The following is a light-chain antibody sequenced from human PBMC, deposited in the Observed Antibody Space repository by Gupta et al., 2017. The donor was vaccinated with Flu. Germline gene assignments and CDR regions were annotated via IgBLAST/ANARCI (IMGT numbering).Light chain of an antibody. CDR1: QNIRKY. CDR3: QHKDSAPRT. CDR2: GLS. Sequence: DIQMTQSPSSLSAFVGDRVSITCRASQNIRKYLNWYQQRPGKAPKLLIYGLSTVNSGVPSRFSGSGYGTDFTLTITSRQPEDFATYYCQHKDSAPRTFGQGTKVEIK. J-gene: IGKJ1*01. V-gene: IGKV1-39*01.